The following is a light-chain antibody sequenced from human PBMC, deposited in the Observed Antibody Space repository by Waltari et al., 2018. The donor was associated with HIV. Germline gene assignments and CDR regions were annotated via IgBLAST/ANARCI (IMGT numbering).Light chain of an antibody. V-gene: IGLV1-47*01. CDR3: AAWDDNLSAVV. CDR1: SSNIGANW. Sequence: QSVLTQPPSTSGTPGQRVTISCSGSSSNIGANWVCWFQQLPGTAPQLLIHRNNQRPAGVPDRYSASKSGTSASLAISDLRADDEADYYCAAWDDNLSAVVFGGRTKLSVL. CDR2: RNN. J-gene: IGLJ2*01.